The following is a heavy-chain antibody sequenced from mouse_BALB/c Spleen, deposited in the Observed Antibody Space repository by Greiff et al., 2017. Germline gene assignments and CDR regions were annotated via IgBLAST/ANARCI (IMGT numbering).Heavy chain of an antibody. D-gene: IGHD2-4*01. J-gene: IGHJ3*01. CDR1: GFNIKDTY. CDR3: ARDDDYAWFAY. CDR2: IDPANGNT. Sequence: EVQLQQSGAELVKPGASVKLSCTASGFNIKDTYMHWVKQRPEQGLEWIGRIDPANGNTKYDPKFQGKATITADTSSNTAYLQLSSLTSEDTAVYYCARDDDYAWFAYWGQGTLVTVSA. V-gene: IGHV14-3*02.